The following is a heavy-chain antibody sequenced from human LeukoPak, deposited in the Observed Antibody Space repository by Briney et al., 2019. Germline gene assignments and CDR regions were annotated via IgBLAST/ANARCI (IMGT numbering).Heavy chain of an antibody. CDR3: AKSSLVTPYDY. CDR2: ISGSGGST. D-gene: IGHD2-15*01. Sequence: GGTLRLSCAASGFTFSSYAMSWVRQAPGKGLEWVSSISGSGGSTYYADYVKGRFTISRDNSKNTLDLQMNSLRAKDTAVYYCAKSSLVTPYDYWGQGTLVSVSS. V-gene: IGHV3-23*01. CDR1: GFTFSSYA. J-gene: IGHJ4*02.